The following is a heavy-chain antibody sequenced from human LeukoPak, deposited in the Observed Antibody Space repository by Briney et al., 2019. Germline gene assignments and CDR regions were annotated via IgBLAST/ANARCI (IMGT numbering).Heavy chain of an antibody. Sequence: GGSLRLSCAASGFTFSSYWMSWVRQAPGKGLEWVANIKQDGSEKYYVDSVKGRFTISRDNAKNSLYLQMNSLRAEDTAVYYCARGGMVRGVITPPFDYWGQGTLVIVSS. J-gene: IGHJ4*02. CDR2: IKQDGSEK. V-gene: IGHV3-7*03. CDR1: GFTFSSYW. D-gene: IGHD3-10*01. CDR3: ARGGMVRGVITPPFDY.